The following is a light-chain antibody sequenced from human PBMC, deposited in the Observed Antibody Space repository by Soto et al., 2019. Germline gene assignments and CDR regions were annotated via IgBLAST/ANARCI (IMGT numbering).Light chain of an antibody. V-gene: IGKV3-20*01. CDR1: QSVSSNF. CDR3: HQYGSSPRT. CDR2: GAS. J-gene: IGKJ1*01. Sequence: EIVLTQSPGTLSLSPGDRATLSCRASQSVSSNFLAWYQQKPGQAPRLLIYGASIRATGIPDRFSGSGSGTDVTITIRRLELEDFAMYFCHQYGSSPRTFGQGTKVEIK.